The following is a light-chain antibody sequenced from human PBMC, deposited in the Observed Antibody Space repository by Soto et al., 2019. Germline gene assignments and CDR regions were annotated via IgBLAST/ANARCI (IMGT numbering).Light chain of an antibody. V-gene: IGKV3D-15*01. CDR1: QSVSSN. CDR3: QQYNDWPLT. CDR2: DIS. J-gene: IGKJ4*01. Sequence: EIVMTQSPATLSVSPGERATLSCRASQSVSSNLAWYQQKPGQAPSLLIYDISARATGIPTRFSGSGSGTEVTLTISSLQSEDFAVYYCQQYNDWPLTFGGGTKVEIK.